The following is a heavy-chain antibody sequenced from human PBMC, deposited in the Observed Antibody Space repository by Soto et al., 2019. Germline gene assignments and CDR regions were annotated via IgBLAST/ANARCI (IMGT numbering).Heavy chain of an antibody. V-gene: IGHV3-48*01. CDR2: ISSSSSTI. Sequence: GGSVRLSCAASGFTFSSYSMNWVRQAPGKGLEWVSYISSSSSTIYYADSVKGRFTISRDNAKNSLYLQMNSLRAEDTAVYYCAKPRYSSGWYPSWGQGTLVTVSS. CDR1: GFTFSSYS. CDR3: AKPRYSSGWYPS. D-gene: IGHD6-19*01. J-gene: IGHJ1*01.